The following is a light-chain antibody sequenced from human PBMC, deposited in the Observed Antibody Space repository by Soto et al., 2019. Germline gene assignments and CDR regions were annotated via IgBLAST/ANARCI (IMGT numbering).Light chain of an antibody. V-gene: IGKV3-15*01. CDR1: QSVGSD. CDR3: QEYDDWPPGGT. CDR2: DAS. Sequence: EVVMTQSPRTLSVSPGGRVTLSCRASQSVGSDLAWYQKKPGQPPRLLIYDASTRATGIPARFSGSGSETEFTLTISSLQSEDFAVYYCQEYDDWPPGGTFGQGTRVEIK. J-gene: IGKJ1*01.